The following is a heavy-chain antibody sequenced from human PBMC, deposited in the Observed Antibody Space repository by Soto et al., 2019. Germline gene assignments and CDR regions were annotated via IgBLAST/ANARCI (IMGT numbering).Heavy chain of an antibody. J-gene: IGHJ5*02. D-gene: IGHD1-1*01. CDR2: INPNNGAT. V-gene: IGHV1-2*02. CDR1: RYIFTAYF. Sequence: QVQLVQSGAEVEKPGASVKVSCKAPRYIFTAYFMHWVRQAPGQGLEWMGWINPNNGATHYGLSFQGRVTMTRDTSISTAYVELSSLRSDDTAVYYCASHDTGARFDPWGQGTLVIVSS. CDR3: ASHDTGARFDP.